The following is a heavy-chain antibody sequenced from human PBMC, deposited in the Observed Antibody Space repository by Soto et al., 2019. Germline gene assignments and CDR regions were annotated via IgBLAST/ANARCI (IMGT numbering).Heavy chain of an antibody. Sequence: QVQLVESGGGVVQPGRSLRLSCAASGFTFSSYAMHWVRQAPGKGLEWVAVISDDGSSKYYGDSVKGRFTISRDNSKNKLYLQLNSLRAADTAVYYWAGGGGRGYYDRSDSCPHYWGQGTLVTVSS. D-gene: IGHD3-22*01. CDR3: AGGGGRGYYDRSDSCPHY. CDR2: ISDDGSSK. J-gene: IGHJ4*02. V-gene: IGHV3-30-3*01. CDR1: GFTFSSYA.